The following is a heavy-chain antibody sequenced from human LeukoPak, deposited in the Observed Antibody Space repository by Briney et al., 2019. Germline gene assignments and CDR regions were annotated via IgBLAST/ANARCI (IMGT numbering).Heavy chain of an antibody. J-gene: IGHJ6*03. CDR1: GGSIGVL. V-gene: IGHV4-4*07. D-gene: IGHD1-14*01. CDR3: ARGTTNYYYYYMDV. CDR2: SGGTS. Sequence: SETLSLTCSVSGGSIGVLLVLDPAARREGPRVDWAYSGGTSHYNPSLTSRVTMSVDTSKNQFSLKLNSVTAADTAVYYCARGTTNYYYYYMDVWGKGTTVTVSS.